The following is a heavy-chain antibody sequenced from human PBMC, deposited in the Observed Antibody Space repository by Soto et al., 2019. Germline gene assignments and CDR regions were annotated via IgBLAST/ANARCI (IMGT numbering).Heavy chain of an antibody. V-gene: IGHV3-23*01. J-gene: IGHJ4*02. CDR3: AKVSSSWYAGFFDL. D-gene: IGHD6-13*01. CDR2: LSDSGDSI. CDR1: GFTFSSHA. Sequence: EVQLLESGGGLVQPGRSLRLSCTASGFTFSSHAMTWVRQAPGKGLEWVSGLSDSGDSIYYADSVKGRFTIDRDNSMNTLYLQMNTLRLEDTAVYYCAKVSSSWYAGFFDLCGQGTLVTVSS.